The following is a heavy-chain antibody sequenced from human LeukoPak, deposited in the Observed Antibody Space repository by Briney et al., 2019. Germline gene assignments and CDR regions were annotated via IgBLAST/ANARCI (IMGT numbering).Heavy chain of an antibody. Sequence: ASVKVSCKASGYTFTDYYMHWARQAPGQGLEWMGWINPNSGGTNYAQKFQGRVTMTRNTSISTAYMELSSLRSEDTAVYYCARVEGGKSRSVYYYYYMDVWGKGTTVTISS. V-gene: IGHV1-2*02. CDR2: INPNSGGT. CDR1: GYTFTDYY. CDR3: ARVEGGKSRSVYYYYYMDV. J-gene: IGHJ6*03. D-gene: IGHD4-23*01.